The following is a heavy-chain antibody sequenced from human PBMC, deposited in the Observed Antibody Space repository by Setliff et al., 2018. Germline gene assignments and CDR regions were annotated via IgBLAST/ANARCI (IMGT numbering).Heavy chain of an antibody. D-gene: IGHD5-18*01. CDR1: GFSLSSYW. Sequence: PGGSLRLSCAASGFSLSSYWMSWVRQAPGKGLEWVANIKQDGSEEYYVDSVKGRFTISRDNARNSLYLQMNSLRAEDTAVYFCGRWLQWVDYWGQGALVTVSS. J-gene: IGHJ4*02. V-gene: IGHV3-7*01. CDR2: IKQDGSEE. CDR3: GRWLQWVDY.